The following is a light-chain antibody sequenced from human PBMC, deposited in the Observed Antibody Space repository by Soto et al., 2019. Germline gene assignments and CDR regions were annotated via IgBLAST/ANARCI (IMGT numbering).Light chain of an antibody. J-gene: IGKJ4*01. CDR2: DAS. CDR1: QSVSSY. V-gene: IGKV3-11*01. Sequence: EIVLTQSPAPLSLSPGERAALSFRASQSVSSYLAWYQPKPGQAPRLLIYDASKSAPGIPARFTGSGSGTDFTLTISSLEPEDFAVYFCQQRSVWPSTFGGGTKVEI. CDR3: QQRSVWPST.